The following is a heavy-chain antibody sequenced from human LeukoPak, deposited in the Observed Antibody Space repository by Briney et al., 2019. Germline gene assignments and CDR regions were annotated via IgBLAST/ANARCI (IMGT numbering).Heavy chain of an antibody. CDR1: GYTFTSYY. CDR2: INPSGGST. J-gene: IGHJ4*02. Sequence: GASVKVSCKASGYTFTSYYMHWVRQPPGQGLEWMGIINPSGGSTSYAQKFQGRVTMTRDTSTSTVYMELSSLRSEDTAVYYCASSLSSWPRDYWGQGTLVTVSS. V-gene: IGHV1-46*01. CDR3: ASSLSSWPRDY. D-gene: IGHD6-13*01.